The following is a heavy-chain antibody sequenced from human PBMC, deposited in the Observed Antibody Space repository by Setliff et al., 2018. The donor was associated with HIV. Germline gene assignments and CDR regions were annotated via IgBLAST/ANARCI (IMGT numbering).Heavy chain of an antibody. J-gene: IGHJ4*02. CDR3: AGRPSPYYYSDISGYSGGNVDY. CDR2: SYYSGTT. Sequence: SETLSLTCTVSGGSITTSSFYWGWIRQPPGKGLEWIGDSYYSGTTHYNPSLKSRITISVDTSKNQFSLKLSSVTAADTAVYYCAGRPSPYYYSDISGYSGGNVDYWGQGTLVTVSS. D-gene: IGHD3-22*01. V-gene: IGHV4-39*01. CDR1: GGSITTSSFY.